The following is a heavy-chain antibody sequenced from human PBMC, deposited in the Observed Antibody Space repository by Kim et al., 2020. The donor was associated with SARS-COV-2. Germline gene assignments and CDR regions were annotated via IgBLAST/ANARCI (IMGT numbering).Heavy chain of an antibody. CDR3: AKMVGRWNQPYYSDY. Sequence: PGGSLRLSCAASGFTFSSYVMSWVRQAPGKGLECVSSISAGGLTTNYADSVKGRFTLSRDNSKNTLYLYMNSLRAEDTAVYYCAKMVGRWNQPYYSDYWGQGTLVTVSS. CDR1: GFTFSSYV. CDR2: ISAGGLTT. V-gene: IGHV3-23*01. D-gene: IGHD1-1*01. J-gene: IGHJ4*02.